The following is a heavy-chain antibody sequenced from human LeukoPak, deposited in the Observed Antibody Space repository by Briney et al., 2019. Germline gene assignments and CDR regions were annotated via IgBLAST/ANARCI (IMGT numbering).Heavy chain of an antibody. CDR3: AKDRRPDGVYDLDY. CDR2: FIYSGGGT. J-gene: IGHJ4*02. Sequence: GASLRLSCAASGFIFSNYAMNWVRQAPGKGLEWVSFIYSGGGTKYADSVRGRFTISRDNSRNTLYLQMCSLRSEDTAVYYCAKDRRPDGVYDLDYWGQGTLVTVSS. V-gene: IGHV3-23*01. CDR1: GFIFSNYA. D-gene: IGHD5/OR15-5a*01.